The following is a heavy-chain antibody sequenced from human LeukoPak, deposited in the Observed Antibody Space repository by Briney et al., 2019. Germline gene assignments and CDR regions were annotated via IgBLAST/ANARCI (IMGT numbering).Heavy chain of an antibody. J-gene: IGHJ6*02. D-gene: IGHD3-10*02. CDR2: IGSDNKP. V-gene: IGHV3-23*01. CDR1: GFTFSRYA. Sequence: GGSLRLSCEPSGFTFSRYAMTWVRQAPGKGLEWVSSIGSDNKPHYSESVKGRFAISRDNSKSMLFLQLNSLRAEDTALYYCARDLHDYVTMNVWGQGTTVTVSS. CDR3: ARDLHDYVTMNV.